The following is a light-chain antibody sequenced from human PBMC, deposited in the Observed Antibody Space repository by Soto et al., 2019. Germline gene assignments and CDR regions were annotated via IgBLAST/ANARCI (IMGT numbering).Light chain of an antibody. V-gene: IGKV1-12*01. J-gene: IGKJ1*01. CDR3: QQLNSYPRT. CDR1: EDISTW. CDR2: AAS. Sequence: DIQMTQSPSSVSAPVGDRVTITCRSSEDISTWLAWYQQKPGKAPKLLIYAASTLQSGVPSRFSGSGSGTEFTLTISSLQPEDFAVYYCQQLNSYPRTFGQGTKVDI.